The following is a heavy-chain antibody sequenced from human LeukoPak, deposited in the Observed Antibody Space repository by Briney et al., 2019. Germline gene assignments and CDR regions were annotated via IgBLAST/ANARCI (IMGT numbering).Heavy chain of an antibody. Sequence: GGSLRLSCAASGFTVSSNCMSWVRQAPGKGLDWVSIIYSDGSTYYADSVKGRFTISRDNSKNTLYLQMYSLRAEDTAVYYCARVTFNYFGSGDAFDIWGQGTMVTVSS. CDR3: ARVTFNYFGSGDAFDI. J-gene: IGHJ3*02. V-gene: IGHV3-66*01. CDR1: GFTVSSNC. D-gene: IGHD3-10*01. CDR2: IYSDGST.